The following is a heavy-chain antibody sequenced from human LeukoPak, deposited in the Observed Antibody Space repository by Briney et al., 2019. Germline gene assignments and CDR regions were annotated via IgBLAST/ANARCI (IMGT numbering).Heavy chain of an antibody. V-gene: IGHV6-1*01. CDR1: GDSVSSNSAA. Sequence: SQTLSLTCAISGDSVSSNSAAWHWIRQSPSRGLEWLGRTYYRSKWYHEYAISVQSRITINPDTSKNQFSLQLSSVTPEDTAAYYCARDMFGFYFDYWGQGALVTVSS. CDR2: TYYRSKWYH. CDR3: ARDMFGFYFDY. D-gene: IGHD3-10*02. J-gene: IGHJ4*02.